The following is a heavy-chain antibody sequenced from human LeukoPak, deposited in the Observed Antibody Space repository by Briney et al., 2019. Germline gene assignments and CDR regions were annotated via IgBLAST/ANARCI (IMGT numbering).Heavy chain of an antibody. CDR1: GFTFSSYA. D-gene: IGHD6-19*01. V-gene: IGHV3-30*01. CDR3: ARDPGGSGWYFDY. CDR2: ISYDGSNK. Sequence: GGSLRLSCAASGFTFSSYAMHWVRQAPGKGLEWVAVISYDGSNKYYADSVKGRFTISRDNSKNTLYLQMNSLRAEDTAVYYCARDPGGSGWYFDYWGQGTLVTASS. J-gene: IGHJ4*02.